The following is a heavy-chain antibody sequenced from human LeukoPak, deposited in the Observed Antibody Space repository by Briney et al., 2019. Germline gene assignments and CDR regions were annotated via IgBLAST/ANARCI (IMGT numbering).Heavy chain of an antibody. V-gene: IGHV1-24*01. D-gene: IGHD5-12*01. CDR2: FDPEDGET. CDR3: ATGPYSGYIARGAFDI. Sequence: ASVKVSCKVSGYTLTELSMHWVRQAPGKGLEWMGGFDPEDGETIYAQKFQGRVTMTEDTSTDTAYMELSSLRSEDTAVYYCATGPYSGYIARGAFDIWGQGTMVTVSS. J-gene: IGHJ3*02. CDR1: GYTLTELS.